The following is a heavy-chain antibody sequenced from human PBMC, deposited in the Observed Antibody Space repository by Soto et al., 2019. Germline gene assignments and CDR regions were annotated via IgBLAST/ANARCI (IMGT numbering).Heavy chain of an antibody. Sequence: PSEALSHTCIDSGGAISTFYWRWILQPPGKGLEWIGYIYYSGSTNYNPSLKSRVTISVDTSKNQFSLKLSSVTAADTAVYYCARRYGASFDYWGQGTLVTVS. D-gene: IGHD4-17*01. V-gene: IGHV4-59*01. CDR2: IYYSGST. CDR3: ARRYGASFDY. CDR1: GGAISTFY. J-gene: IGHJ4*02.